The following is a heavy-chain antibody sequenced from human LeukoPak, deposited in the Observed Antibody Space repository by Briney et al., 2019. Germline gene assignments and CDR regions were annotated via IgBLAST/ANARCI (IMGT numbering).Heavy chain of an antibody. V-gene: IGHV4-34*01. CDR1: GGSFSGFY. CDR3: ARVPKYFDL. CDR2: INHSRST. J-gene: IGHJ2*01. Sequence: SETLSLTCAVYGGSFSGFYWTWIRQPPGKGLEWIGQINHSRSTHYNPSLKSRVTISVDTSKNQFSLKLSSVTAADTAVYYCARVPKYFDLWGRGTLVTVSS.